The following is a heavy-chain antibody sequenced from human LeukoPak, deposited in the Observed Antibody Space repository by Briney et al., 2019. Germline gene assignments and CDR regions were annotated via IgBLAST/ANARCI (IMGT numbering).Heavy chain of an antibody. D-gene: IGHD6-13*01. CDR2: IYPGDSDT. Sequence: GESLKISCKGSGYSFTSYWIGWVRQMPGKGLEWMGIIYPGDSDTRYSPSFQGQGTISADKSISTAYLQWSSLKASDTAMYYCARQSQDQYSSSWYEDYWGQGTLVTVSS. J-gene: IGHJ4*02. V-gene: IGHV5-51*01. CDR3: ARQSQDQYSSSWYEDY. CDR1: GYSFTSYW.